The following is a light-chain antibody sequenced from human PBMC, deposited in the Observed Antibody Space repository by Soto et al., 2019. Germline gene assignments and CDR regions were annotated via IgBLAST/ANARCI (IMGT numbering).Light chain of an antibody. CDR2: GAF. CDR3: QQYNDWPLT. J-gene: IGKJ4*01. CDR1: QSVGYR. Sequence: EIVMTQSPATLSVSPGERATLSCRASQSVGYRLAWYQQKPGQAPRLLISGAFTRATGIPARFSGSVSGTEFTLTINSLQSEDFAIYYCQQYNDWPLTFGGGSTVEIK. V-gene: IGKV3-15*01.